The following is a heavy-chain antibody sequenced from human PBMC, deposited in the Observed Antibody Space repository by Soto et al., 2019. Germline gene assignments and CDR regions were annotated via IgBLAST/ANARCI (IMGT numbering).Heavy chain of an antibody. CDR1: GGSINNYD. CDR3: ARFQYPVIAAIDV. V-gene: IGHV4-59*03. D-gene: IGHD3-3*01. J-gene: IGHJ3*01. CDR2: VSYSGRT. Sequence: SETLPLTGTVSGGSINNYDCNWIRQPTWKGLEWLGCVSYSGRTNYNPSLKSRVNMLVDKSKNQFSLNLNSVTAADTAVYYCARFQYPVIAAIDVWCQETMLT.